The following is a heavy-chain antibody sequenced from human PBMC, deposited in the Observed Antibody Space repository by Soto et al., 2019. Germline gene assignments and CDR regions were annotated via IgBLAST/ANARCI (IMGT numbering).Heavy chain of an antibody. D-gene: IGHD3-3*01. J-gene: IGHJ3*01. Sequence: QVQLQESGPGLVKPSETLSLPCIVSGDSISSYSWTWIRQPPGKGLEWIGYIYNTGGTNSNPALTQSVTISIATSGNQLSLKLCSGTAADTAVYYWARARNDVLSGYYALTVGGPGAVVTFSS. V-gene: IGHV4-59*01. CDR3: ARARNDVLSGYYALTV. CDR2: IYNTGGT. CDR1: GDSISSYS.